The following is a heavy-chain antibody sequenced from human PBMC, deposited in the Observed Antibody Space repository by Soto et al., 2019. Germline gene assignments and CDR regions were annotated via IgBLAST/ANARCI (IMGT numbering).Heavy chain of an antibody. CDR2: IIPIFGTA. J-gene: IGHJ4*02. CDR1: GGTFSSFA. CDR3: TRVGDVLLWFGEY. D-gene: IGHD3-10*01. Sequence: QVQLVQSGAEVKKPGSSVKVSCKASGGTFSSFAISWVRQAPGQGLEWMGGIIPIFGTANYAQKFQGRVTITADESTSTAYRELSSLRSEDTAVYYCTRVGDVLLWFGEYWGQGTLVTVSS. V-gene: IGHV1-69*01.